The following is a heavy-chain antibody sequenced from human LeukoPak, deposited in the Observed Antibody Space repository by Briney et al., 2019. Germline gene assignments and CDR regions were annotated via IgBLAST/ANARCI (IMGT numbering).Heavy chain of an antibody. CDR3: ARDTQPLTTVVTPGY. Sequence: GGSLRLSCAASGFTFSSYSMNWVRQAPGKGLEWVSSISSSSSYIYYADSVKGRFTISRDNAKNSLYLQMNSLRAEDTAVYYCARDTQPLTTVVTPGYWGQGTLVTVSS. CDR1: GFTFSSYS. V-gene: IGHV3-21*01. J-gene: IGHJ4*02. D-gene: IGHD4-23*01. CDR2: ISSSSSYI.